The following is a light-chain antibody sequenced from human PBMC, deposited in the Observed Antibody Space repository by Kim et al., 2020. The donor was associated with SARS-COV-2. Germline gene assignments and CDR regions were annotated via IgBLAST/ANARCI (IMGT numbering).Light chain of an antibody. J-gene: IGLJ3*02. CDR3: QSWGTGSWV. Sequence: ASVKLTCTLSSGHSSNAIAWHQQQPEKGPRYLMKFNNDGSHSKGDGIPDRFSGCSSGAERYLTISSPQSEDEADYYCQSWGTGSWVFGGGTKLTV. CDR1: SGHSSNA. CDR2: FNNDGSH. V-gene: IGLV4-69*01.